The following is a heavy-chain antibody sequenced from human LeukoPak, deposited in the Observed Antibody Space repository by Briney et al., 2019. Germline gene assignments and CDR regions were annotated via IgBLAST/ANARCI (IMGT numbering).Heavy chain of an antibody. Sequence: GGSLRLSCAASGFTFSTYAMTWVRQAPGKGLEWVSAIRGDGATKFYADSVKGRFTVSRDNSKNTLYLQTNSLRAEDTAVYYCAKDQYRDYFRGADYWGQGTLVTVSS. D-gene: IGHD2/OR15-2a*01. J-gene: IGHJ4*02. CDR1: GFTFSTYA. CDR3: AKDQYRDYFRGADY. V-gene: IGHV3-23*01. CDR2: IRGDGATK.